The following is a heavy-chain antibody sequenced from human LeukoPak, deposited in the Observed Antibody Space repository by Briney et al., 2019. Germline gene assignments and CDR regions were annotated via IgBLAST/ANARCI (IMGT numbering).Heavy chain of an antibody. J-gene: IGHJ4*02. D-gene: IGHD3-9*01. Sequence: SETLSLTCTVSGGSISSSSYYWGWIRQPPGKGLEWIGSIYYSGSTYYNPSLKSRVTISVDTSKNQFSLKLSSVTAADTAVYYCARRGEDYDILTGYYIPSDYWGQGTLVTVSS. V-gene: IGHV4-39*01. CDR1: GGSISSSSYY. CDR2: IYYSGST. CDR3: ARRGEDYDILTGYYIPSDY.